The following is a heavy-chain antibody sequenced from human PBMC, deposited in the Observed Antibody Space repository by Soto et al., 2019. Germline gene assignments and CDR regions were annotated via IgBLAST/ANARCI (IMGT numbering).Heavy chain of an antibody. D-gene: IGHD2-2*02. Sequence: SSNFSCSPSGGTFRSYAISWVRQGPEQRLEWMGGIIPIFGTANYAQKFQGRVTITADESTSTAYMELSSLRSEDTAVYYCARGVRVVPAAIYYYYGMDVWGHWTTVTVS. V-gene: IGHV1-69*13. J-gene: IGHJ6*02. CDR3: ARGVRVVPAAIYYYYGMDV. CDR2: IIPIFGTA. CDR1: GGTFRSYA.